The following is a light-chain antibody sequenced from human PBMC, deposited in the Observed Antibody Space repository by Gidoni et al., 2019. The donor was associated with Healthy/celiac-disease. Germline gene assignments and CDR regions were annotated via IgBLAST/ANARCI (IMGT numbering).Light chain of an antibody. Sequence: DIVITQSPLSLPVTPGEPSSISCRSIQSLLHSNGYNYLDWYLQKPGQSPQLLIYLGSNRASGVPDRFSGSGSGTDFTLKISRVEAEDVGVYYCMQALQTPPWTFGQGTKVEIK. J-gene: IGKJ1*01. CDR2: LGS. V-gene: IGKV2-28*01. CDR3: MQALQTPPWT. CDR1: QSLLHSNGYNY.